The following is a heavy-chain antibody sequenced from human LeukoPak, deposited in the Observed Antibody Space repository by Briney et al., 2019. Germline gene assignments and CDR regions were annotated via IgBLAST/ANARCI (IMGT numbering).Heavy chain of an antibody. CDR3: ARGPGRVVPAAMLIYYYYYMDV. D-gene: IGHD2-2*01. CDR1: GGTFSSYA. V-gene: IGHV1-8*02. CDR2: MNPNSGNT. Sequence: ASVKVSCKASGGTFSSYAISWVRQAPGQGLEWMGRMNPNSGNTGYSQKFQGRVTMTRNTSISTAYMELSSLRSEDTAVYYCARGPGRVVPAAMLIYYYYYMDVWGKGTTVTVSS. J-gene: IGHJ6*03.